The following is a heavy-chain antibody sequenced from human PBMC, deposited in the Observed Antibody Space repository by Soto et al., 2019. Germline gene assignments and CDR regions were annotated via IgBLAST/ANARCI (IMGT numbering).Heavy chain of an antibody. D-gene: IGHD3-10*01. V-gene: IGHV4-61*08. CDR2: IHYTGST. J-gene: IGHJ4*02. Sequence: SETLSLTCSVSGDSISSRGYYWSWIRQRPGKGLEWIAYIHYTGSTTYNPSLKSRITISVDTSKNQFSLKLSSVTAADTAVYYCARLQGRGSGSYSEWDFDYWGQGTLVTVSS. CDR3: ARLQGRGSGSYSEWDFDY. CDR1: GDSISSRGYY.